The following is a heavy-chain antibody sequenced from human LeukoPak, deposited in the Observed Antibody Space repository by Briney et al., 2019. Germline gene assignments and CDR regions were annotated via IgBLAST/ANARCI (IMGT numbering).Heavy chain of an antibody. CDR3: ARDHRDPFYSSGWYGYAFDI. V-gene: IGHV4-59*01. D-gene: IGHD6-19*01. CDR2: IHYSGST. J-gene: IGHJ3*02. Sequence: PSETLSLTCTVSGGSISDYYWTWIRQPPGEGLEWIGYIHYSGSTNYNPSLKSRVTISVDTSKNQFSLKLSSVTAADTAVYYCARDHRDPFYSSGWYGYAFDIWGQGTMVTVSS. CDR1: GGSISDYY.